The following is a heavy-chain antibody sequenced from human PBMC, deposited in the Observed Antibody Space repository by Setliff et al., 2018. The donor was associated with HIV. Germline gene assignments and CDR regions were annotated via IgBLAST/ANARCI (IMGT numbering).Heavy chain of an antibody. CDR2: IYYSGST. D-gene: IGHD3-22*01. CDR1: GDSISSSSYY. CDR3: ESLPPLYDSSGYYFDY. V-gene: IGHV4-39*01. Sequence: SETLSLTCSVSGDSISSSSYYWGWIRQPPGKGLEWIGSIYYSGSTYYNPSLNSRVTISVDASKNQFSLKLSSVTAADTAVYYCESLPPLYDSSGYYFDYWGQGTLVTVSS. J-gene: IGHJ4*02.